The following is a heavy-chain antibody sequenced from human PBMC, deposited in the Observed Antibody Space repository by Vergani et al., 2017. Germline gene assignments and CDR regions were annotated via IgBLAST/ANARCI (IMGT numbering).Heavy chain of an antibody. D-gene: IGHD6-19*01. V-gene: IGHV4-59*11. CDR1: GVSINAHY. J-gene: IGHJ4*02. CDR3: ARRGYGHSQWLDS. CDR2: ISHSGST. Sequence: QVQLQESGPGLVKPSETLSLTCTVSGVSINAHYWSWIRQPPGKGLEWIGYISHSGSTNYNPSLNSRVTISVDASKNQFSLRLTSVTPADTAVYYCARRGYGHSQWLDSWGQGTLVTVSS.